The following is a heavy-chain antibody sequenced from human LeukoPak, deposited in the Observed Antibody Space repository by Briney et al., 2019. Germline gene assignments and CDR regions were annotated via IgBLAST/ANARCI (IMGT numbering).Heavy chain of an antibody. J-gene: IGHJ6*03. CDR3: ARASVLRFLEWPYYMDV. V-gene: IGHV4-59*01. D-gene: IGHD3-3*01. Sequence: PSETLSLTCTVSGGSISSYYWSWIRQPPGKGLEWIGYIYYSGSTNYNPSLKSQVTISVDTSKNQFSLKLSSVTAADTAVYYCARASVLRFLEWPYYMDVWGKGTTVTVSS. CDR2: IYYSGST. CDR1: GGSISSYY.